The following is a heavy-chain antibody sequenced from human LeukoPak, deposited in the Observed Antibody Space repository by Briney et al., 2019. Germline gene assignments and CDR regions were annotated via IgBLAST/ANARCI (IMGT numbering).Heavy chain of an antibody. Sequence: GGSLRLSCAASGFTFSSYSMNWVRQAPGKGLEWVSSISSSSSYIYYADSVKGRFTISRDNAKNSLYLQMNSLRAEDTAVYYCTRDATAAAGVDCFDPSGQGTLVTVSS. CDR1: GFTFSSYS. V-gene: IGHV3-21*01. CDR3: TRDATAAAGVDCFDP. D-gene: IGHD6-13*01. J-gene: IGHJ5*02. CDR2: ISSSSSYI.